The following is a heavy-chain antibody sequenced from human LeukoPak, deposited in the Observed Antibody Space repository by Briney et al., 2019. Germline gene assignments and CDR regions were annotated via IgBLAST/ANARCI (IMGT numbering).Heavy chain of an antibody. Sequence: PGGSLRLSCAASGFTFSSYWMTWVLQAPGKGLEWVASIKEDGGEIYYVGSVKGRFTTSRDNAKNSLYLQMNSLSGEDTAVYYCAKDGAPGIVLMVYAKGLDYWGQGTLVTVSS. D-gene: IGHD2-8*01. CDR1: GFTFSSYW. CDR3: AKDGAPGIVLMVYAKGLDY. V-gene: IGHV3-7*01. J-gene: IGHJ4*02. CDR2: IKEDGGEI.